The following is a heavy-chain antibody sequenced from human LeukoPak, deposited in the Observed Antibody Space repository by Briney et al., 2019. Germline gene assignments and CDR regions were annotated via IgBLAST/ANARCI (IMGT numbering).Heavy chain of an antibody. Sequence: PGESLRLSCSASGFTFSRYWMSWVRQAPRKGLEWVANMKEDGSQIYYLDSVKGRFTISRDNAKNSLYLQMNSLRVEDTAVYFCARLRAFDAWGQGTWVTVSS. CDR3: ARLRAFDA. CDR1: GFTFSRYW. J-gene: IGHJ3*01. V-gene: IGHV3-7*01. D-gene: IGHD2-21*02. CDR2: MKEDGSQI.